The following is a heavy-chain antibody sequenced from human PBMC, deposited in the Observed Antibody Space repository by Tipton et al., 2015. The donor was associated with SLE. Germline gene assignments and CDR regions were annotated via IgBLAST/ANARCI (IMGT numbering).Heavy chain of an antibody. CDR3: AKEDRQGVGAFDY. Sequence: SLRLSCAASGFTFSSYSMNWVRQAPGKGLEWVSYISSSSSTIYYADSVKGRFTISRDNAKNSLYLQMNSLRAEDTAVYYCAKEDRQGVGAFDYWGQGTLVTVSS. D-gene: IGHD1-26*01. V-gene: IGHV3-48*01. CDR2: ISSSSSTI. CDR1: GFTFSSYS. J-gene: IGHJ4*02.